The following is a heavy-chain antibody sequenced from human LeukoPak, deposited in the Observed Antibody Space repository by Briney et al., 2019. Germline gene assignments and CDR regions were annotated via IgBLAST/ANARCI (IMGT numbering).Heavy chain of an antibody. J-gene: IGHJ4*02. CDR1: GFTFSSYS. CDR3: ARVQYVWGSYRPFPFDY. CDR2: ISSSSSYI. D-gene: IGHD3-16*02. V-gene: IGHV3-21*01. Sequence: GGSLRLSCAASGFTFSSYSMNWVRQAPGKGLEWVSSISSSSSYIYYADSVKGRFTISRDNAKNSLYLQMNSLRAEDTAVYYCARVQYVWGSYRPFPFDYWGQGTLVTVSS.